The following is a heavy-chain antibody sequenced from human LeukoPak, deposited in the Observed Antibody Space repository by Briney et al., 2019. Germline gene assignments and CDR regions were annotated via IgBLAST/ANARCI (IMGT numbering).Heavy chain of an antibody. V-gene: IGHV3-7*01. CDR2: IKQDGREK. CDR1: GFTFSTYW. J-gene: IGHJ5*02. D-gene: IGHD3-9*01. CDR3: ARGGSDTWFDR. Sequence: AESLRLSCAASGFTFSTYWMTWVRQAPGKGLEWVANIKQDGREKNYMDSMKGRFTIYRANAKNSLYLQMNSLGAEDTAVYYCARGGSDTWFDRWGQGILVIVSS.